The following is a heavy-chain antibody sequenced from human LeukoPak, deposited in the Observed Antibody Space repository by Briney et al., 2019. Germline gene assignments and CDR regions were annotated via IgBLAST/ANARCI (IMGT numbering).Heavy chain of an antibody. D-gene: IGHD3-9*01. CDR2: MNPNSGNT. CDR3: AGGTGFIIKD. J-gene: IGHJ4*02. V-gene: IGHV1-8*01. Sequence: ASVKVSCKASVYTFTSYDINWVRQATGQGLEWMGWMNPNSGNTGYAQKFQGRVTMTRDTSISTAYMELSSLTSEDTAMYYCAGGTGFIIKDWGQGTLVTVSS. CDR1: VYTFTSYD.